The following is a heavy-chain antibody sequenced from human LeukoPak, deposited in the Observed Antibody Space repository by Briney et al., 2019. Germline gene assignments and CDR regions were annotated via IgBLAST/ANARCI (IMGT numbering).Heavy chain of an antibody. CDR2: INWNGGST. CDR1: GFTFSSYA. Sequence: GGSLRLSCAASGFTFSSYAMSWVRQAPGKGLEWVSGINWNGGSTGYADSVKGRFTISRDNAKNSLYLQMNSLRAEDTALYYCARDPPIAAAGTEDYWGQGTPVTVSS. V-gene: IGHV3-20*04. J-gene: IGHJ4*02. CDR3: ARDPPIAAAGTEDY. D-gene: IGHD6-13*01.